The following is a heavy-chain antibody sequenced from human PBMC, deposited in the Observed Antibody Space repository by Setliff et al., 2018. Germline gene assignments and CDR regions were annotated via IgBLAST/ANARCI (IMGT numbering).Heavy chain of an antibody. J-gene: IGHJ4*02. CDR2: IKQDGSEK. CDR1: GPTFSRYS. Sequence: GALKISCAAPGPTFSRYSMNWVRQAPGKGLEWVANIKQDGSEKYYVDSVKGRFTISRDNAKNSLFLQMNNLRAEDTALYYCARPGRSNYWDSFDYWGQGTLVTVS. V-gene: IGHV3-7*01. CDR3: ARPGRSNYWDSFDY. D-gene: IGHD3-10*01.